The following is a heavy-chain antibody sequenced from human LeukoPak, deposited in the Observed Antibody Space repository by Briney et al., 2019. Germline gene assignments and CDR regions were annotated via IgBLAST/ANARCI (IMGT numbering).Heavy chain of an antibody. CDR3: ARDRGFMVRGSRRGYDDYYYYMDV. CDR2: IYTSGST. Sequence: SETLSLTCTVSGDSISSGDYYWSWIRQPAGKGLELIGRIYTSGSTNYNPSLKSRVTISVDTSKNQFSLKLSSVTAADTAVYYCARDRGFMVRGSRRGYDDYYYYMDVWGKGTTVTISS. V-gene: IGHV4-61*02. CDR1: GDSISSGDYY. J-gene: IGHJ6*03. D-gene: IGHD3-10*01.